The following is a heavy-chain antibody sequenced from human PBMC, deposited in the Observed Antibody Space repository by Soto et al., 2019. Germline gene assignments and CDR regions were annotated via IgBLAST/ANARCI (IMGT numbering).Heavy chain of an antibody. V-gene: IGHV3-23*01. D-gene: IGHD2-2*01. J-gene: IGHJ4*02. CDR1: GFTFNNYA. CDR3: AKTFLARYCSSSICYDPADYFDY. Sequence: GGSLRLSCAGSGFTFNNYAMSWVRQAPGKWLEWVSSINNGGDNIYYADSVKGRFTISRDNSKSTLYLQMNSLRAEDTAVYYCAKTFLARYCSSSICYDPADYFDYWGQGXLVTVHS. CDR2: INNGGDNI.